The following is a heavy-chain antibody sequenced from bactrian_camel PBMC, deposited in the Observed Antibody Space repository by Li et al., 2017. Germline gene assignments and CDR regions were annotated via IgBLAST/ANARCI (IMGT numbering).Heavy chain of an antibody. Sequence: SVQAGGSLRLSCAASIQTRPLCMAWFRQAPGKEREGVAAINRAGGSTVYADSMNGRATISKDDSKDTLYLQMNNLKSEDSAMYYCAVSRGSLFGLCPLRVVDYAHWGQGTQVTVS. CDR3: AVSRGSLFGLCPLRVVDYAH. D-gene: IGHD1*01. CDR2: INRAGGST. CDR1: IQTRPLC. J-gene: IGHJ4*01. V-gene: IGHV3S1*01.